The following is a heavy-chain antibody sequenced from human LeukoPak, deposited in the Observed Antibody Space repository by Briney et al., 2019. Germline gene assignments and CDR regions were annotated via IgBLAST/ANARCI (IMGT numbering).Heavy chain of an antibody. J-gene: IGHJ4*02. D-gene: IGHD3-22*01. V-gene: IGHV1-69*05. CDR1: GGTFSSYA. Sequence: SVKVSCKASGGTFSSYAISSVRHAPGQGLEWMGRIIPIFGTANYAQKFQGRVTITTDESTSTAYMELSSLRSEDTAVYYCARTLYYYDSSGYYSFDYWGQGTLVTVSS. CDR2: IIPIFGTA. CDR3: ARTLYYYDSSGYYSFDY.